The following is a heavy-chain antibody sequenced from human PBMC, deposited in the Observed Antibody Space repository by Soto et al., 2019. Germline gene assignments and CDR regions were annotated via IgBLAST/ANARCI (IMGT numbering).Heavy chain of an antibody. CDR3: ATRIVVVPAAPMVLAPFDY. V-gene: IGHV3-23*01. Sequence: PGGSLRLSCAASGFTFSSYATSWVRQAPGKGLEWVSAISGSGGSTYYADSVKGRFTISRDNSKNTLYLQMNSLRAEDTAVYYCATRIVVVPAAPMVLAPFDYWGQGTLVTVSS. CDR1: GFTFSSYA. J-gene: IGHJ4*02. CDR2: ISGSGGST. D-gene: IGHD2-2*01.